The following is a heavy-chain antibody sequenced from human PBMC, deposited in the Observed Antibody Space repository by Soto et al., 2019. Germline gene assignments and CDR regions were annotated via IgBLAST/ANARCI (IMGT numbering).Heavy chain of an antibody. J-gene: IGHJ4*02. CDR1: GFTFSSYA. CDR3: AKGAVVRGVYDLDY. V-gene: IGHV3-23*01. CDR2: ISGSGGST. D-gene: IGHD3-10*01. Sequence: EVQLLESGGGLVQPGGSLRLSCAASGFTFSSYAMNWVRQAPGKGLEWVSAISGSGGSTYYADSVKGRFNISRDNSKNTLYMQMNSLRAEDTSVYYCAKGAVVRGVYDLDYWGQGTLVTVSS.